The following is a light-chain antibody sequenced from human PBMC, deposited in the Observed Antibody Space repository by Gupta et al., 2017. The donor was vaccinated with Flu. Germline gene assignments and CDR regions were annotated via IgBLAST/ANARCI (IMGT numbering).Light chain of an antibody. J-gene: IGKJ2*03. CDR3: QQSFATPYS. V-gene: IGKV1-39*01. Sequence: PSSLSASVGDRVTITCRASQTMGNFLNWYQQKPGKATKLLISAVSALQSGVPLRFSGSGSGTKFTLTISSLQQEDLATYYCQQSFATPYSFGQGTKLE. CDR1: QTMGNF. CDR2: AVS.